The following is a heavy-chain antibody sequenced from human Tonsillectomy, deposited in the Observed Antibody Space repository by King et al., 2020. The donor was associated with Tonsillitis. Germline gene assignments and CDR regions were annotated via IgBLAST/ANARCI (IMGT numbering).Heavy chain of an antibody. J-gene: IGHJ3*02. CDR2: ISNNGGST. Sequence: VQLVESGGGLVQPGGSLRLSCEASGFTFSSYAMHWVRQAPGKGLEYVSAISNNGGSTYYANSVKGRFSISRDNSKNTLYLQMGSLRVEDMAVYYCARREVGANWGSVYDTLDIWGQGTMVTVSS. CDR3: ARREVGANWGSVYDTLDI. D-gene: IGHD7-27*01. CDR1: GFTFSSYA. V-gene: IGHV3-64*01.